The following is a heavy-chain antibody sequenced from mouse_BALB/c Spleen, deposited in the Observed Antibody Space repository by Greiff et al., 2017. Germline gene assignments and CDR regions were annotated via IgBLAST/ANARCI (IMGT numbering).Heavy chain of an antibody. J-gene: IGHJ1*01. CDR1: GFNIKDTY. CDR3: AYYGYRYFDV. V-gene: IGHV14-3*02. D-gene: IGHD2-1*01. CDR2: IDPANGNT. Sequence: EVKLQESGAELVKPGASVKLSCTASGFNIKDTYMHWVKQRPEQGLEWIGRIDPANGNTKYDPKFQGKATITADTSSNTAYLQLSSLTSEDTAVYYCAYYGYRYFDVWGAGTTVTVSS.